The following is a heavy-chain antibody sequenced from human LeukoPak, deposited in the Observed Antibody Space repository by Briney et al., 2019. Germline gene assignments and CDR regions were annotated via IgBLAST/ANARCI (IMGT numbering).Heavy chain of an antibody. CDR1: GYSFTSYW. CDR2: IYPGDSDT. CDR3: ARHTRYSSSSRVFEY. D-gene: IGHD6-6*01. Sequence: GESLKISCEASGYSFTSYWIGWVRQMPGKGLEWMGIIYPGDSDTRYSPSFQGQVTISADKSISTAYLQWSSLKASDTAMYYCARHTRYSSSSRVFEYWGQGTLVTVSS. J-gene: IGHJ4*02. V-gene: IGHV5-51*01.